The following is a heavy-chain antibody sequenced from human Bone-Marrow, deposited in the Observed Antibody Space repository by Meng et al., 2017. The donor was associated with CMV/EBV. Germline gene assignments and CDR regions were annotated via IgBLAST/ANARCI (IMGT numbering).Heavy chain of an antibody. Sequence: SVKVSCKASGGTFSSYEIRWVRQAPGQGLEWMGGIIRIFGTANYAQKFQGRVTITTDESTTTAYIELSSLRSEDTAVYYCARDMCLRSTSCYPGWFDPWGQGTLVTVSS. V-gene: IGHV1-69*05. CDR1: GGTFSSYE. D-gene: IGHD2-2*01. CDR3: ARDMCLRSTSCYPGWFDP. J-gene: IGHJ5*02. CDR2: IIRIFGTA.